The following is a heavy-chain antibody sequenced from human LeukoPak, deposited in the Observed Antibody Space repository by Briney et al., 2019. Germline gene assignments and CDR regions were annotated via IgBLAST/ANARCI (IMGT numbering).Heavy chain of an antibody. J-gene: IGHJ5*02. Sequence: ASVKVSCKASGYTFTSYYMHWVRQAPGQGLEWMGIINPSGGSTSYAQKFQGRVTMTRDTSTSTVYLELSSLRSEDTAVYYCARGEIVGATTGWFDPWGQGTLVTVSS. CDR2: INPSGGST. V-gene: IGHV1-46*01. D-gene: IGHD1-26*01. CDR3: ARGEIVGATTGWFDP. CDR1: GYTFTSYY.